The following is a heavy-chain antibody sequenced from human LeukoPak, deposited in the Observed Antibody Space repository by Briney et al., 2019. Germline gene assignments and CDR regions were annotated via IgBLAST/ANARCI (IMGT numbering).Heavy chain of an antibody. J-gene: IGHJ4*02. V-gene: IGHV1-18*01. CDR3: ARNWGAGHPINFDY. D-gene: IGHD3-16*01. CDR2: ISGYNGDT. Sequence: ASVKVSCKASGGTFNNYAINWVRQAPGQGLEWMGWISGYNGDTNYAQKFQGRVTMTTDTSTNTAYMDLRRLRSDDTAVYYCARNWGAGHPINFDYWGQGTLVTVSS. CDR1: GGTFNNYA.